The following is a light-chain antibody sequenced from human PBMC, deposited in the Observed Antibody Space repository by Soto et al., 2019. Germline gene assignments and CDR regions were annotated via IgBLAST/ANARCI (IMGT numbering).Light chain of an antibody. Sequence: QSALTQPASVSGSPGQSITISGTGTSSDVGAYNYVSWYQQHPGKAPKLMIYEVSNRPSGVSDRFSGSRSGNTASLTISGLQAEDESDYYCISYTSSSTWVFGGGTKVTVL. CDR1: SSDVGAYNY. CDR3: ISYTSSSTWV. J-gene: IGLJ3*02. V-gene: IGLV2-14*01. CDR2: EVS.